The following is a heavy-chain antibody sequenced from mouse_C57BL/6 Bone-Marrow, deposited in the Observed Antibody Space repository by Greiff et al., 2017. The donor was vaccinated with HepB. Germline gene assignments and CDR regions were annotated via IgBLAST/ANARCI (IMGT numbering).Heavy chain of an antibody. CDR3: ARDYGSRGDFAY. V-gene: IGHV1-81*01. CDR1: GYTFTSYG. D-gene: IGHD1-1*01. Sequence: VKLMESGAELARPGASVKLSCKASGYTFTSYGISWVKQRTGQGLEWIGEIYPRSGNTYYNEKFKGKATLTADKSSSTAYMELRSLTSEDSAVYFCARDYGSRGDFAYWGQGTLVTVSA. CDR2: IYPRSGNT. J-gene: IGHJ3*01.